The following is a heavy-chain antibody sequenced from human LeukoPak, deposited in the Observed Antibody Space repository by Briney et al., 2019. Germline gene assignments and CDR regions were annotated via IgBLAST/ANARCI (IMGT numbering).Heavy chain of an antibody. J-gene: IGHJ4*02. CDR2: VYYSGNT. CDR3: ARAKGVELGVCDY. Sequence: SETLSLTCTVSGASISSSGHYWAWIRQAPGKGLEWIGSVYYSGNTYYNPSLKSRVTMSADTSKNQFSLKLSSMTAADTAVYYCARAKGVELGVCDYWGQGTLVTVSS. V-gene: IGHV4-39*07. D-gene: IGHD7-27*01. CDR1: GASISSSGHY.